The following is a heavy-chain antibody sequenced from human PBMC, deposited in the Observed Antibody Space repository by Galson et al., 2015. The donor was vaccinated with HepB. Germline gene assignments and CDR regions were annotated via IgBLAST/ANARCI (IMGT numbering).Heavy chain of an antibody. V-gene: IGHV3-30*04. J-gene: IGHJ4*02. CDR2: ISYDGSNK. CDR1: GFTFSSYA. Sequence: SLRLSCAASGFTFSSYAMHWVRQAPGKGLEWVAVISYDGSNKYYADSVKGRFTISRDNSKNTLYLQMNSLRAEDTAVYYCARDLTMVRGVILYYFDYWGQGTLVTVSS. CDR3: ARDLTMVRGVILYYFDY. D-gene: IGHD3-10*01.